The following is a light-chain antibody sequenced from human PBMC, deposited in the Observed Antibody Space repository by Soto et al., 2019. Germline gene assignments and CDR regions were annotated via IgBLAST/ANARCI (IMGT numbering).Light chain of an antibody. CDR2: TAS. V-gene: IGKV1-12*01. CDR3: QQTNSFPFT. Sequence: IQMTQSPSSVSAPVGDRVTITCRASQGISRWLAWYQQKPGKAPKLLIYTASRLQSVVPSRFSGSGSGTDFTLTISSLQPEDFATYYCQQTNSFPFTFGPGTKVDIK. J-gene: IGKJ3*01. CDR1: QGISRW.